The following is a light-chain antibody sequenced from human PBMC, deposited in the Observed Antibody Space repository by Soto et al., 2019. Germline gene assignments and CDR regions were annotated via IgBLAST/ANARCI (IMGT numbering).Light chain of an antibody. CDR2: EVS. CDR1: SSDVGGYNY. Sequence: QSALTQPASVSGSPGQSITISCTGTSSDVGGYNYVSWYQQHPGKAPKLMIYEVSNWPSGVSNRFSGSKSGNTASLTISGLQAEDEADYYCSSYTSSSIYVFGTGTKVTVL. CDR3: SSYTSSSIYV. V-gene: IGLV2-14*01. J-gene: IGLJ1*01.